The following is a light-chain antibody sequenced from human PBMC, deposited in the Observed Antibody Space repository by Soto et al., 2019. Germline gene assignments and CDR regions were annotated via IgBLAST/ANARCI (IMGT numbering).Light chain of an antibody. CDR1: QGISTY. CDR2: AAS. Sequence: DIQMTQSPSYLSASVGDRVTITCRASQGISTYLVWYQQKPGTVPKLLIFAASTLQSGVPSRFSGSGSATDFTLTISSLQPEDVATYYCQNYNGAPWTFGQGNKVEIK. V-gene: IGKV1-27*01. CDR3: QNYNGAPWT. J-gene: IGKJ1*01.